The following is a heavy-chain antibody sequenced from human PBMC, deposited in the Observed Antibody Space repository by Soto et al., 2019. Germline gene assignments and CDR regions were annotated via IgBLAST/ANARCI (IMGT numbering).Heavy chain of an antibody. CDR3: ARLFCSTTTCDSWFEP. CDR2: IDPRDSYV. Sequence: PGESLKISCTGFGYTFTTFWISWVRQMPGKGLEWMGRIDPRDSYVNYSPSFQGHVTISLDKSISTAYLQWGSLKASDTAMYYCARLFCSTTTCDSWFEPWGQGTLVTVSS. D-gene: IGHD2-2*01. CDR1: GYTFTTFW. V-gene: IGHV5-10-1*01. J-gene: IGHJ5*02.